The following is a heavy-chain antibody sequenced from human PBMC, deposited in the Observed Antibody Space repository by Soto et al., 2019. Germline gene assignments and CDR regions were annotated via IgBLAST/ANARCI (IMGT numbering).Heavy chain of an antibody. V-gene: IGHV1-69*13. Sequence: GASVKVSCKASGGTFSSYAISWVRQAPGQGLEWMGGIIPIFGTANYAQKFQGRVTITADESTSTAYMELSSLRSEDTAVYYCASTRVSGAYYLDYWGQGTLVTVSS. D-gene: IGHD3-16*01. CDR2: IIPIFGTA. CDR3: ASTRVSGAYYLDY. CDR1: GGTFSSYA. J-gene: IGHJ4*02.